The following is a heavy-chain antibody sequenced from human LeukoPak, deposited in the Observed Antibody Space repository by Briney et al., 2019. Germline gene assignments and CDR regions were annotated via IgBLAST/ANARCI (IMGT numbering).Heavy chain of an antibody. V-gene: IGHV1-2*02. CDR1: GYTFTVYY. CDR3: ARGSGGSNPRSDASWWEDTTPEYFQH. Sequence: ASVKVYCKASGYTFTVYYMHWVRQAPGQGLEWMGWINPNSGGTNYAQKFQGRVTMTRDTSISTAYMELSRLRSDDTAVYYCARGSGGSNPRSDASWWEDTTPEYFQHWGQGTLVTVSS. J-gene: IGHJ1*01. D-gene: IGHD1-26*01. CDR2: INPNSGGT.